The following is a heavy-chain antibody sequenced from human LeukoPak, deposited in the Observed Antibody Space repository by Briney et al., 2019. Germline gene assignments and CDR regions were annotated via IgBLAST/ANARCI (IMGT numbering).Heavy chain of an antibody. J-gene: IGHJ4*02. CDR3: ATLNSGGRRGYSYGYVGFDY. V-gene: IGHV1-2*06. CDR1: GYTFTGYY. Sequence: AASVKVSCKASGYTFTGYYMHWVRQAPGQGLEWMRRINPNSGGTNYAQKFQGRVTMTRDTSISTAYMELSRLRSDDTAVYYCATLNSGGRRGYSYGYVGFDYWGQGTLVTVSS. CDR2: INPNSGGT. D-gene: IGHD5-18*01.